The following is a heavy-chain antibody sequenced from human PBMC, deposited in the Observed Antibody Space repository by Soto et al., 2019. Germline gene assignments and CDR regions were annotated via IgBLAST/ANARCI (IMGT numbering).Heavy chain of an antibody. D-gene: IGHD1-26*01. CDR2: IYYSGST. V-gene: IGHV4-59*11. CDR3: ARDRGRSGSYYPWGTNSYYYGMAV. J-gene: IGHJ6*02. Sequence: SETLSLTCTVFGASISSHYWCWLVQSPGRGLAWIGYIYYSGSTNYNPSLKSRVTISVDTSKNQFSLKLSSVTAADTAVYYCARDRGRSGSYYPWGTNSYYYGMAVWGQGTTVT. CDR1: GASISSHY.